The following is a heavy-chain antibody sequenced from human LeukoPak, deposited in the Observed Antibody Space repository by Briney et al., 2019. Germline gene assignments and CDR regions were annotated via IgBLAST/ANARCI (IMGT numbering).Heavy chain of an antibody. V-gene: IGHV3-21*04. D-gene: IGHD3-16*01. Sequence: GGSLRLSCAASGFTFSSYNMNWVRQAPGKGLEWVSSITSSSSYIYYADSVKGRFTISRDNAKNSLYLQMNSLRAEDTAVYYCAKAGGYYYYYYMDVWGKGTTVTVSS. J-gene: IGHJ6*03. CDR2: ITSSSSYI. CDR1: GFTFSSYN. CDR3: AKAGGYYYYYYMDV.